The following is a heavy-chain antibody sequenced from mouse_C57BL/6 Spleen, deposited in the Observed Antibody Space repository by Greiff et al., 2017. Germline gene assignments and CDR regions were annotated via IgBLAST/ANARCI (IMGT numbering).Heavy chain of an antibody. CDR3: ARGIYDYEGYYYAMDY. Sequence: QVQLQQPGAELVKPGASVKLSCKASGYTFTSYWMHWVKQRPGQGLEWIGMIHPNSGSTNYNEKFKSKATLTVDNSSSTAYMQLSSLTSEDSAVYYCARGIYDYEGYYYAMDYWGQGTSVTVSS. V-gene: IGHV1-64*01. CDR1: GYTFTSYW. J-gene: IGHJ4*01. D-gene: IGHD2-4*01. CDR2: IHPNSGST.